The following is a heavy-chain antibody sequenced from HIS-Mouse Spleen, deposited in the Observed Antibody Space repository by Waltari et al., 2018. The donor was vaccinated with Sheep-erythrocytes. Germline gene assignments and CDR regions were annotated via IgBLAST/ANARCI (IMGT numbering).Heavy chain of an antibody. Sequence: QVQLVQSGAEVKKPGASVKVSCKASGYTFTSYDINWVRQATGQGLEWMGWVNPNSGNTGDAQKVQGRVTMTRNTSISTAYMELSSLRSEDTAVYYCARGHYSGYDFDYWGQGTLVTVSS. CDR2: VNPNSGNT. D-gene: IGHD5-12*01. J-gene: IGHJ4*02. V-gene: IGHV1-8*01. CDR3: ARGHYSGYDFDY. CDR1: GYTFTSYD.